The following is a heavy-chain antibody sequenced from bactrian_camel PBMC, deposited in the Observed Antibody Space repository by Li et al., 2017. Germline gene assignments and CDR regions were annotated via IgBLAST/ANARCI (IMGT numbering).Heavy chain of an antibody. CDR2: IYSGPPTT. D-gene: IGHD2*01. CDR3: AAEFLQYCTTTRLNY. V-gene: IGHV3-3*01. Sequence: HVQLVESGGGSVHAGGSLKLSCSVAGDSYMTYCMGWFRQTPGKEREGVAAIYSGPPTTFYADSVKGRFFISRDNAKNTLYLQMNNLKPEDTATYYCAAEFLQYCTTTRLNYWGQGTQVTVS. J-gene: IGHJ4*01. CDR1: GDSYMTYC.